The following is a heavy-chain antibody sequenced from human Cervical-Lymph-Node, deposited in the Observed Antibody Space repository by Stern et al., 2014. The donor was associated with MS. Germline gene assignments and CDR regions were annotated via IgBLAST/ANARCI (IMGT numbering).Heavy chain of an antibody. V-gene: IGHV1-3*01. CDR2: INVGNGNT. Sequence: QVQLVQSGAEVKKPGASVKVSCKASGYTFTSYGLHWVRQAPGQRLEWMGGINVGNGNTKYSQNFQGRVTNTRDTSASTAYMELSSLKSEDTAVYYCARGARYCSTTTCYLSYGMDVWGQGTTVTVSS. D-gene: IGHD2-2*01. J-gene: IGHJ6*02. CDR1: GYTFTSYG. CDR3: ARGARYCSTTTCYLSYGMDV.